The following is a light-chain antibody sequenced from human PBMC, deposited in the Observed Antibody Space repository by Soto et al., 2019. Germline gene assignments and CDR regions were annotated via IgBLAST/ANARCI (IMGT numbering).Light chain of an antibody. Sequence: QSALTQPASVSGSPGQSITISCTGASSDVGVSWYQQHPGKAHKLMIYDVNNRPSGISNRFSGSKSGNTASLTISGLQAEDEADYYCNSYTSTNTVVFGGGTKVTVL. CDR2: DVN. CDR1: SSDVGV. J-gene: IGLJ2*01. V-gene: IGLV2-14*03. CDR3: NSYTSTNTVV.